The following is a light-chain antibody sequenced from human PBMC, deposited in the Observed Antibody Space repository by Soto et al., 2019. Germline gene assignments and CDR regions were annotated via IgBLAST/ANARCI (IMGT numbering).Light chain of an antibody. J-gene: IGKJ5*01. CDR2: GAS. V-gene: IGKV3D-20*02. CDR3: QHRSNWPPG. CDR1: RSVGNN. Sequence: EIVLTQSPGTLSLSPGERATLSCRASRSVGNNYLAWYQQRPGQAPRLLIYGASTRATGIPARFSGSGSGTDFTLSISSLAPEDFAVYYCQHRSNWPPGFGQGTRLEIK.